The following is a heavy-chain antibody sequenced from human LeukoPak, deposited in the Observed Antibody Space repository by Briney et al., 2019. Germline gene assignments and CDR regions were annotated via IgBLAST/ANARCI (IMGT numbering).Heavy chain of an antibody. CDR1: GFTFSTYG. CDR3: ARDPSRLRGYSNFDY. Sequence: GRSLRLSCAASGFTFSTYGMHWVRQAPGKGLEWVAVISYDGSNKYYADSVKGRFTISRDNSKNTLYLQMNSLRAEDTAVYYCARDPSRLRGYSNFDYWGQGTLVTVSS. D-gene: IGHD4-11*01. CDR2: ISYDGSNK. J-gene: IGHJ4*02. V-gene: IGHV3-30*19.